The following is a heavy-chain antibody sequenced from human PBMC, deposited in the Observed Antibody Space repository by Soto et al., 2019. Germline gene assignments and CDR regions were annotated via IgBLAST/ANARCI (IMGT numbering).Heavy chain of an antibody. CDR1: GYTFTTYD. Sequence: ASVKVSCKASGYTFTTYDINWVRQATGQGLEWVGWMNPNNGDTGYAQSFQDRVTMTRDTSTSTAYMELGSLRSEDTAVYYCARNPATTGDFDFWGQGTLVTVSS. CDR2: MNPNNGDT. CDR3: ARNPATTGDFDF. V-gene: IGHV1-8*01. D-gene: IGHD1-1*01. J-gene: IGHJ4*02.